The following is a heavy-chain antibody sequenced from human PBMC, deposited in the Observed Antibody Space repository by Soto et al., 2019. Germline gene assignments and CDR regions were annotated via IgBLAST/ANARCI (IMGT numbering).Heavy chain of an antibody. CDR2: IYYSGST. D-gene: IGHD1-26*01. J-gene: IGHJ4*02. CDR1: GGSISSSSYY. Sequence: SETLSLTCTVSGGSISSSSYYWGWIRQPPGKGLEWIGSIYYSGSTYYNPSLKSRVTISVDTSKNQVSLKLSSVTAADTAVYYCARTVGATEYYFDYWGQGTLVTVSS. V-gene: IGHV4-39*01. CDR3: ARTVGATEYYFDY.